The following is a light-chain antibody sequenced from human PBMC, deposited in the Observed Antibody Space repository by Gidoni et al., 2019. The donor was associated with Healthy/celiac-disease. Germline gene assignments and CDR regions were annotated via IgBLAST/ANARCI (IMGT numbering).Light chain of an antibody. CDR1: SLRSYY. CDR3: NSRDSSGNPV. CDR2: GKN. V-gene: IGLV3-19*01. Sequence: SSELTQDPAVSVALGQTVRITCQGDSLRSYYASWYQQKPGQAPVLVIYGKNNRPSGIPDRFSGSSSGNTASLTITGAQAEDEADYYCNSRDSSGNPVFGGGTKLTVX. J-gene: IGLJ2*01.